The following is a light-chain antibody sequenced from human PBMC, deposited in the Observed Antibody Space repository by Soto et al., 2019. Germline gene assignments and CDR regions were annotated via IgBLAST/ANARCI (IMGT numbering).Light chain of an antibody. CDR2: EVS. CDR3: SLYISSRTI. CDR1: IGDVGGYNV. J-gene: IGLJ2*01. V-gene: IGLV2-14*01. Sequence: QSVLTQPPSASGSPGQSVTISCTGTIGDVGGYNVVSWYQQYPGKVPKLMIYEVSNRPSGVSNRFFGSKSGNTASLTISGLQAEDEADYYCSLYISSRTIFGGGTKLTVL.